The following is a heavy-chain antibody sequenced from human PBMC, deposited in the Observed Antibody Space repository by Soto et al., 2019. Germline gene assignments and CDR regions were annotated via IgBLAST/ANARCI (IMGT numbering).Heavy chain of an antibody. CDR3: SKDLRPGDLVY. Sequence: GGSLRLSCAVSGFRFSDFAISWVRQAPGKSLEWVSTISASGRATYYADSVKGRFTISRDNSQNMLFLHMDNLRGEDSALYYCSKDLRPGDLVYWGPGTLGTVST. CDR1: GFRFSDFA. J-gene: IGHJ4*02. CDR2: ISASGRAT. D-gene: IGHD1-1*01. V-gene: IGHV3-23*01.